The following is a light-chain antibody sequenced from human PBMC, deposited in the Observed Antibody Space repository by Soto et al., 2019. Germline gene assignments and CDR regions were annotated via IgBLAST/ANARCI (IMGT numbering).Light chain of an antibody. CDR1: QGINNN. CDR2: AAS. J-gene: IGKJ5*01. V-gene: IGKV1-39*01. Sequence: DIQMTQSPSSLSAPVGDRVTITCRASQGINNNLNWYQQKPGKAPKLQIYAASSLQSGVPSRFSGSGSGTDFTLTISSLQPEDFATYYCQHSYSTPFTFGLGTRLEIK. CDR3: QHSYSTPFT.